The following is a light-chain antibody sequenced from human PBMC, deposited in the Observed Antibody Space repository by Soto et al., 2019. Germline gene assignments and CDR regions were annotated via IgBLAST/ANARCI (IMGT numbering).Light chain of an antibody. CDR3: QQYNNWPFS. CDR2: GAS. CDR1: QSVSSK. V-gene: IGKV3D-15*01. Sequence: ETVMTQSPATLSVSPGERATLSCWASQSVSSKLACYQQKPGQAPRLLIYGASTRATGIPARFSGSGSGTEFTLTISSLQSEDVAVYYCQQYNNWPFSFSQGTRLETK. J-gene: IGKJ5*01.